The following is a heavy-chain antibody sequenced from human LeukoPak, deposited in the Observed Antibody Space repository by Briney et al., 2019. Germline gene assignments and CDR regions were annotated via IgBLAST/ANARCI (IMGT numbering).Heavy chain of an antibody. CDR3: ARASYGYGNNWFDP. D-gene: IGHD5-18*01. CDR1: GFTFSSYA. V-gene: IGHV3-64*01. J-gene: IGHJ5*02. CDR2: ISSNGGST. Sequence: GGSLRHSSAAPGFTFSSYAMHWVRPAPGKGLEYVSAISSNGGSTYYANSVKGRFTISRDHSENTVYLQMGSLRAEDMAVYYCARASYGYGNNWFDPWGQGTLVTVSS.